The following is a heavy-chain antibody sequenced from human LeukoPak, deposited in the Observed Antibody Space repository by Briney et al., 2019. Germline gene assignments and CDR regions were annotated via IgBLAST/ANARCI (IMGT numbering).Heavy chain of an antibody. V-gene: IGHV4-59*01. CDR3: ARGRSYYYYYMDV. CDR2: IHYSGST. CDR1: GGSISSYY. J-gene: IGHJ6*03. Sequence: TSETLSLTCTVSGGSISSYYWSWIRQPPGKGLEWIGYIHYSGSTHYNPSLKSRVTISVDTSKNQVSLKLRSVTAADTAVYYCARGRSYYYYYMDVWGKGTTVTVSS. D-gene: IGHD1-1*01.